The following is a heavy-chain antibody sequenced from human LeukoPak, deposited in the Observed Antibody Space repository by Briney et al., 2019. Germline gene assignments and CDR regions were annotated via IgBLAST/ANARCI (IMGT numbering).Heavy chain of an antibody. CDR1: GYTFTGYY. CDR3: ARGDSGSYQY. Sequence: VASVKVFCKASGYTFTGYYMHWVRQAPGQGLEWMGRINPNSGGTNYAQKFQGRVTMTRDTSISTAYMGLSRLRSDDTAVYYCARGDSGSYQYWGQGTLVTVSS. CDR2: INPNSGGT. V-gene: IGHV1-2*06. D-gene: IGHD1-26*01. J-gene: IGHJ4*02.